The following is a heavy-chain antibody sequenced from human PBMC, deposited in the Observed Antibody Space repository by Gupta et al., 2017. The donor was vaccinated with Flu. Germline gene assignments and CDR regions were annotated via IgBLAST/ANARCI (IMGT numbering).Heavy chain of an antibody. Sequence: SGFTFNSYGFHWVRQAPGKGLDWVAGIWYDGSKKYYGDSVKGRFTISIDNSKNTLYFQMNSLRAEDTAVYYCAKAQDVIDYWGQGTQVTVSS. CDR2: IWYDGSKK. J-gene: IGHJ4*02. CDR3: AKAQDVIDY. V-gene: IGHV3-33*03. CDR1: GFTFNSYG.